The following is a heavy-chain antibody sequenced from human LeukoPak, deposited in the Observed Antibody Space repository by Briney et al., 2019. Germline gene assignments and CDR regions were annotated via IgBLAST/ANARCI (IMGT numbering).Heavy chain of an antibody. CDR1: GYTFTSYG. Sequence: ASVKVSCKASGYTFTSYGISWVRQAPGQGLEWMGRIIPIFGSATYAQKFQGTVTITTDESTSTAYMELSSLKSEDTAVYFCAGDHGYPYYFDYWGQGTLVTVSS. CDR2: IIPIFGSA. V-gene: IGHV1-69*05. D-gene: IGHD5-24*01. CDR3: AGDHGYPYYFDY. J-gene: IGHJ4*02.